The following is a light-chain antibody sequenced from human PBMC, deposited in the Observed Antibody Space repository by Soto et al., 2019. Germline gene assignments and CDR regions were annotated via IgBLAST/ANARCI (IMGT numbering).Light chain of an antibody. CDR1: QSVKTF. CDR3: QQYGSSPLT. CDR2: GAS. V-gene: IGKV3-20*01. Sequence: EIVLTQSPATLSLSPGERATLSCRASQSVKTFLVWYQQRPGQPPRPLIYGASNRATGIPDRFSGSGSGTDFTLTISRLEPEDFAVYYCQQYGSSPLTFGGGTKVDIK. J-gene: IGKJ4*01.